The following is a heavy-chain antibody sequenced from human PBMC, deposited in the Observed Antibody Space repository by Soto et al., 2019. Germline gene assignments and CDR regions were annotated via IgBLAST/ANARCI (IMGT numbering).Heavy chain of an antibody. V-gene: IGHV3-33*03. J-gene: IGHJ3*01. D-gene: IGHD1-26*01. CDR3: SRAQYTGSYFDACDV. Sequence: GGSLRLSCAASGFSFSSYGMHWVRQAPGKGLDWVAVIWYDGSNKYYAESVKGRFTISRDNSKNTLYVQMNSLTVEDTAVYYCSRAQYTGSYFDACDVWGQGTMVTVSS. CDR1: GFSFSSYG. CDR2: IWYDGSNK.